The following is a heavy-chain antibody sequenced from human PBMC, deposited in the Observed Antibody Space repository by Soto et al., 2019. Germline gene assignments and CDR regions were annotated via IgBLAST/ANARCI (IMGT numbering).Heavy chain of an antibody. CDR1: GFTFSSYW. CDR3: ARDPTFSIISFGGVIGRNGMDV. CDR2: INSDGRST. Sequence: EVQLVESGGGLVQPGGSLRLSCAASGFTFSSYWMHWVRQAPGKGLVWVSRINSDGRSTSYADSVKGRFTISRDNAKNTRYLQMNSVVVEETAVYYWARDPTFSIISFGGVIGRNGMDVWGQGTMVTVSS. J-gene: IGHJ6*02. V-gene: IGHV3-74*01. D-gene: IGHD3-16*02.